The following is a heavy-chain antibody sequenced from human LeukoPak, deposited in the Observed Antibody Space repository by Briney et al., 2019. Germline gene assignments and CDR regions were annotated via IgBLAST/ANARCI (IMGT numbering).Heavy chain of an antibody. J-gene: IGHJ5*02. CDR1: GGSFSGYY. CDR2: IYTSGST. CDR3: ARGRDDFTYYYGSGSLNWFDP. Sequence: PSETLSLTCAVYGGSFSGYYWSWIRQPPGKGLEWIGRIYTSGSTNYNPSLKSRVTMSVDTSKNQFSLKLSSVTAADTAVYYCARGRDDFTYYYGSGSLNWFDPWGQGTLVTVSS. D-gene: IGHD3-10*01. V-gene: IGHV4-59*10.